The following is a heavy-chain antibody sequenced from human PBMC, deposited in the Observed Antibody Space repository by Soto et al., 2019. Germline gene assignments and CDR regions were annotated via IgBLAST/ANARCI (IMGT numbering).Heavy chain of an antibody. D-gene: IGHD5-18*01. Sequence: ASVKASCKASGYTFTSYDINWVRQAAGQVLEWLGWMNPNNENTAYAQKFQGRVTMTADTSTSTAYMELSSLRSEDTAVYYCATGRFRLDTAMVDYWGQG. CDR2: MNPNNENT. CDR3: ATGRFRLDTAMVDY. V-gene: IGHV1-8*01. J-gene: IGHJ4*02. CDR1: GYTFTSYD.